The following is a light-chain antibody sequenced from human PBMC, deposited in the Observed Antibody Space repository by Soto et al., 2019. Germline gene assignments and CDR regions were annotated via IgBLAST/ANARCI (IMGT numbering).Light chain of an antibody. Sequence: EIVMTQSPATLSVSPGERAALSCRASQSIQSDVAWCQQKPGQGPRLLIYGASTRATGIPARFSGSGSGTEFTLTISRLQSEDFALYFCQQYNNWPWTFGQGTKVDIK. CDR2: GAS. J-gene: IGKJ1*01. CDR3: QQYNNWPWT. CDR1: QSIQSD. V-gene: IGKV3-15*01.